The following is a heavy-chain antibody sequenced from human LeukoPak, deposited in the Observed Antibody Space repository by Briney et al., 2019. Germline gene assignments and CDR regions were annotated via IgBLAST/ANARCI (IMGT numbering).Heavy chain of an antibody. J-gene: IGHJ4*02. Sequence: GGSLRLSCAASGFTFSSYSMNWVRQAPGKGLEWVSSISSSSSYIYYADSVKGRFTISRDNAKNSLYLQMNSLRAEDTAVYYCALAAYDSSGYYPYFDYWGQGTLVTVSS. CDR2: ISSSSSYI. CDR1: GFTFSSYS. D-gene: IGHD3-22*01. V-gene: IGHV3-21*01. CDR3: ALAAYDSSGYYPYFDY.